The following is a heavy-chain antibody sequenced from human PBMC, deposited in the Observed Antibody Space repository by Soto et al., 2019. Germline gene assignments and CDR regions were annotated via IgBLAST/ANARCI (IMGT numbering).Heavy chain of an antibody. D-gene: IGHD6-13*01. Sequence: EVQLEESGGDVVQPGGSLRLSCAASGFTLSAYWLPWVRQAPGKGLEWVANINRDGSKKSYLDSVRGRFTISRDNVGNSLYLQMDSLRADDTALYYCARDVSPGSSRVYLDAFDIWGQGTMVTVSS. CDR2: INRDGSKK. V-gene: IGHV3-7*05. CDR3: ARDVSPGSSRVYLDAFDI. CDR1: GFTLSAYW. J-gene: IGHJ3*02.